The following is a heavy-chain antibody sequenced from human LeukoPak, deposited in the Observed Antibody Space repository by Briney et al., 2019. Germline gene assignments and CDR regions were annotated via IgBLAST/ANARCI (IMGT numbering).Heavy chain of an antibody. CDR1: GGSISSHY. CDR2: IYYSGST. D-gene: IGHD3-16*02. J-gene: IGHJ3*02. Sequence: PSETLSLTCTVSGGSISSHYWSWIRQPPGKGLEWIGYIYYSGSTNYNPSLKSRVTISVDTSKNQFSLKLSSVTAADTAVYYCARVASSFPPYPHDAFDIWGQGTMVTISS. V-gene: IGHV4-59*11. CDR3: ARVASSFPPYPHDAFDI.